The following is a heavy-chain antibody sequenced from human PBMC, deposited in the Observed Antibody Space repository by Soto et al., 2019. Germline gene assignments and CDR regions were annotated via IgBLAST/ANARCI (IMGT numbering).Heavy chain of an antibody. V-gene: IGHV1-18*01. CDR1: GYTFTSYG. Sequence: VASVKVSCKASGYTFTSYGISWVRQAPGQGLEWMGWISAYNGNTNYAQKLQGRVTMTTDTSTSTAYMELRSLRSDDTAVYYCARPTNEHYDFWSGYYLDDAFDIWGQGTMVTVSS. CDR3: ARPTNEHYDFWSGYYLDDAFDI. CDR2: ISAYNGNT. D-gene: IGHD3-3*01. J-gene: IGHJ3*02.